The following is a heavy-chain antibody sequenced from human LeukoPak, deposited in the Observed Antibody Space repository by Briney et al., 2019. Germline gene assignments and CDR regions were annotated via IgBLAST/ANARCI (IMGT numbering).Heavy chain of an antibody. J-gene: IGHJ6*03. Sequence: RASETLSLTCTVSGGSLSSYYWSWIRQPAGKGLEWIGRIYTSGSTNYNPSRKSRVTISVDKSKNQFPLKLSSVTAADTAVYYRARVHYDFWSGSPPYYMDVWGKGTTVTVSS. CDR2: IYTSGST. CDR3: ARVHYDFWSGSPPYYMDV. V-gene: IGHV4-4*07. CDR1: GGSLSSYY. D-gene: IGHD3-3*01.